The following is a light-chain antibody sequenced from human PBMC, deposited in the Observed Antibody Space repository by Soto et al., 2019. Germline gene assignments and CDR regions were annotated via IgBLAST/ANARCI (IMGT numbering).Light chain of an antibody. Sequence: QSVLTQPASVSRSPGQSITISCTGTSSDVGGYNYVSWYQQHPGKAPQLMIYDVSNRPSGVSNRFSGSKSGNTASLTISGLQAEDEADYYCSSYTSTSTLVFGGGTKLTVL. CDR1: SSDVGGYNY. V-gene: IGLV2-14*03. CDR2: DVS. J-gene: IGLJ2*01. CDR3: SSYTSTSTLV.